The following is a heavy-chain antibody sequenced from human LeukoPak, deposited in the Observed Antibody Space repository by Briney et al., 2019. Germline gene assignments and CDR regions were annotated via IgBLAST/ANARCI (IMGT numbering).Heavy chain of an antibody. CDR2: IRYDGSNK. D-gene: IGHD3-3*02. CDR1: GFTFSSYG. J-gene: IGHJ3*02. Sequence: PGGSLRLSCAASGFTFSSYGMHWVRQAPGKGPEWVAFIRYDGSNKYYADSVKGRFTISRDNSKNTLYLQMNSLRAEDTAVYYCAKDQYIFRRGYAFDIWGQGTMVTVSS. CDR3: AKDQYIFRRGYAFDI. V-gene: IGHV3-30*02.